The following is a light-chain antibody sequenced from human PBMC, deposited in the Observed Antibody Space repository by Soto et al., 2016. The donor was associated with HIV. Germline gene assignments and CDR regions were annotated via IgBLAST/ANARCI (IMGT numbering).Light chain of an antibody. CDR1: QGISSY. CDR2: AAS. CDR3: QQLNSYPLT. Sequence: DIQLTQSPSFLSASVGDRVTITCRASQGISSYLAWYQQKPGKAPKLLIYAASTLQSGVPSRFSGSGSGTEFTLTISSLQPEDFATXYCQQLNSYPLTFGEGPRWRSN. V-gene: IGKV1-9*01. J-gene: IGKJ4*01.